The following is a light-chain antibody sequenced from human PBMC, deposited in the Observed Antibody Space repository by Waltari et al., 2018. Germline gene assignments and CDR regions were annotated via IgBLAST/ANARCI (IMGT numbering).Light chain of an antibody. CDR2: GTS. CDR1: QSVSSNY. J-gene: IGKJ4*01. CDR3: QQYGSSPLT. V-gene: IGKV3-20*01. Sequence: EIVLTQSPGTLSLSPGERAPLSCRASQSVSSNYLGWYQQKPGQPPRLLIYGTSSRATGIPDRFSGSGSGTDFTLTISRLEPEDFAVYYCQQYGSSPLTFGGGTKVEIK.